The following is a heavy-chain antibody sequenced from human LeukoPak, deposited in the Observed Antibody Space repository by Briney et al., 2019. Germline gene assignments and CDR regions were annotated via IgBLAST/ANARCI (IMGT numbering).Heavy chain of an antibody. CDR2: ISSSSSYI. Sequence: PGGSLRLSCAASGFTFSSYSMNWVRQAPGKGLEWVSSISSSSSYIYYADSVKGRFTISRDNSKNTVYLQMNSLRAEDTAVYYCAKNRPAVRGDDRPWGQGSLVTVSS. J-gene: IGHJ4*02. CDR3: AKNRPAVRGDDRP. D-gene: IGHD3-10*01. V-gene: IGHV3-21*04. CDR1: GFTFSSYS.